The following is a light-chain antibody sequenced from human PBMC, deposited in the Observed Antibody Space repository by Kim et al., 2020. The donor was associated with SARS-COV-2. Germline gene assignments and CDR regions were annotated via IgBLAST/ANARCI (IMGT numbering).Light chain of an antibody. CDR1: QSIVYSGGNVL. CDR3: MQGTHWPPT. V-gene: IGKV2-30*01. Sequence: PASVSCRSSQSIVYSGGNVLVNGVQQRPGQSPRRLLYKVSSRDSGVPDRFSGSGSGTDFTLKISRVETEDVGIYYCMQGTHWPPTFGQGTKVDIK. CDR2: KVS. J-gene: IGKJ1*01.